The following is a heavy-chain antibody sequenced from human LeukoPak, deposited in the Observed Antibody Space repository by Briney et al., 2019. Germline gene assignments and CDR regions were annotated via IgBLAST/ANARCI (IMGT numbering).Heavy chain of an antibody. CDR1: GYTFTGYY. J-gene: IGHJ5*02. CDR2: INPNSGGT. Sequence: GASVKVSCKASGYTFTGYYMHWVRQAPGQGLEWMGWINPNSGGTNYAQKFQGRVTMTRDTSISTAYMELSRLRSDDTAVYYCARDRMVRGVISPRAAPPAAPPTKNWFDPWGQGTLVTVSS. V-gene: IGHV1-2*02. D-gene: IGHD3-10*01. CDR3: ARDRMVRGVISPRAAPPAAPPTKNWFDP.